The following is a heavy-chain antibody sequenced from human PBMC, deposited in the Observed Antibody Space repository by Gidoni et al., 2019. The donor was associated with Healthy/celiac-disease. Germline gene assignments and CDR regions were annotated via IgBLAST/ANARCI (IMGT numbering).Heavy chain of an antibody. V-gene: IGHV3-23*01. CDR3: ARQLTGIAAAGLFDY. CDR1: GITFSSYA. Sequence: EVQLLESGGGLVQPGGSLRLSCAASGITFSSYAMSWVRQAPGKGLGWVSAISGSGGSTYYADSVKGRFTISRDNSKNTLYLQMNSLRAEDTAVYYCARQLTGIAAAGLFDYWGQGTLVTVSS. CDR2: ISGSGGST. J-gene: IGHJ4*02. D-gene: IGHD6-13*01.